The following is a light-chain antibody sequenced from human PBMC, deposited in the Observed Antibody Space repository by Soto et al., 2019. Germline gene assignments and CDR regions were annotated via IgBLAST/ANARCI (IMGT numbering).Light chain of an antibody. Sequence: DIQMTQSPSMLSASVGDRVTITCRASQRISSWLAWYQQKPGKAPTLLIYDAPSLESGVPSRFSGSGSGTEFTLTISSLQPDDFAIYYCQQYNSYSPWTFGQGTKVEIK. CDR3: QQYNSYSPWT. CDR2: DAP. V-gene: IGKV1-5*01. J-gene: IGKJ1*01. CDR1: QRISSW.